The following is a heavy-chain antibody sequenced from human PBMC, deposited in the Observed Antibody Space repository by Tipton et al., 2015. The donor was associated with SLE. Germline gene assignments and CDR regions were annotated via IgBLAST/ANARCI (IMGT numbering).Heavy chain of an antibody. CDR2: ISYDGSNK. D-gene: IGHD7-27*01. Sequence: SLRLSCAASGLTFSTYEMSWVRQAPGKGLEWVAVISYDGSNKYYADSVKGRFTISRDNSKNTLYLQMNSLRAEDTAVYYCARPRPGDDAFDIWGQGTMVTVSS. V-gene: IGHV3-30*04. J-gene: IGHJ3*02. CDR3: ARPRPGDDAFDI. CDR1: GLTFSTYE.